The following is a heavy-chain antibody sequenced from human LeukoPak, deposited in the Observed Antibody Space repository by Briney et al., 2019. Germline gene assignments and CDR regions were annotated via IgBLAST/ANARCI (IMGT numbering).Heavy chain of an antibody. D-gene: IGHD1-26*01. CDR1: GGSISSGSYY. CDR2: IYTSGST. Sequence: SETLSLTCTVSGGSISSGSYYWSWIRQPAGKGLEWIGRIYTSGSTNYNPSLKSRVTISVDTSKNQFSLKLSSVTAADTAVYYCARDPLGSYSYFDYWGQGTLVTVSS. CDR3: ARDPLGSYSYFDY. V-gene: IGHV4-61*02. J-gene: IGHJ4*02.